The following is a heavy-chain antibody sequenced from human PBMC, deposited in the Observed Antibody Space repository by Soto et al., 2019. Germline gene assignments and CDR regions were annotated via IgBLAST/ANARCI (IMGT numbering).Heavy chain of an antibody. J-gene: IGHJ6*02. D-gene: IGHD3-10*01. V-gene: IGHV3-30*18. CDR3: AKDFKISGGHYGSLNYYYGMDV. Sequence: GGSLRLSCEASGFTFSAFGMHWVRQAPGKGLEWVAIISYDGILKYYADPVKGRFTISRDTSKSALYLQMNSLRPEDTAVYYCAKDFKISGGHYGSLNYYYGMDVGGQGTTVTVSS. CDR1: GFTFSAFG. CDR2: ISYDGILK.